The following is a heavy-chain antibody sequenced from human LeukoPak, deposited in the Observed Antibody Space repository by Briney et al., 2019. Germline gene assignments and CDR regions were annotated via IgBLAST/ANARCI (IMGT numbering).Heavy chain of an antibody. J-gene: IGHJ1*01. V-gene: IGHV3-21*01. CDR1: GFTFSSYS. Sequence: GGSLRLSCAASGFTFSSYSMNWVRQAPGKGLEWVSSISSSSSYIYYADSVKGRFTISRDNAKNSLYLQMNSLRAEDTAVYYCARAPHDYGDHDEYFQHWGQGTLVTVSS. CDR3: ARAPHDYGDHDEYFQH. D-gene: IGHD4-17*01. CDR2: ISSSSSYI.